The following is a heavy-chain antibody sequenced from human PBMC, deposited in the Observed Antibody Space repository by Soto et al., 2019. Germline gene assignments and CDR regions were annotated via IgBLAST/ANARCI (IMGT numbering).Heavy chain of an antibody. J-gene: IGHJ4*02. D-gene: IGHD2-2*01. CDR1: GDSISGSQW. V-gene: IGHV4-4*03. CDR3: ARVISSRDAYVDD. Sequence: PPETLCLTCTVSGDSISGSQWWSWVRLPPGKGLEWIGEISHTGTTNYNPSLKSRVTMSVDKPKNQFSLNPTSVTAADTAVYYGARVISSRDAYVDDWGQGTVVTIS. CDR2: ISHTGTT.